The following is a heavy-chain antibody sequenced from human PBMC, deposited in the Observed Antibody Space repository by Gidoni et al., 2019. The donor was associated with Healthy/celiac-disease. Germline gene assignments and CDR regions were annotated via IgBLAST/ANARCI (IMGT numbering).Heavy chain of an antibody. CDR3: AREGTRHYYYYGMDV. D-gene: IGHD3-10*01. CDR1: GYTFTSYA. CDR2: INAGNGNT. J-gene: IGHJ6*02. Sequence: QVQLVQSGAEVKKPGASVKVSCKASGYTFTSYAMHWVRQAPGQRLEWMGWINAGNGNTKYSQKFQGRVTITRDTSASTAYMELSSLRSEDTAVYYCAREGTRHYYYYGMDVWGQGTTVTVSS. V-gene: IGHV1-3*01.